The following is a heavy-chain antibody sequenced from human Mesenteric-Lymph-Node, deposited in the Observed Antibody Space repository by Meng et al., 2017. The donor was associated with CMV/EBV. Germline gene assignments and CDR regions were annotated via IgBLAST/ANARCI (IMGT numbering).Heavy chain of an antibody. Sequence: GSLRLSCAVYGGSFSDNYWSWIRQPPGKGLEWIAEINHSGNTNYNPSLSSRATISVDTSNNQFPLKLASVTAADTAVYYCARGGRAALRPWRANWFDPWGQGTLVTVSS. J-gene: IGHJ5*02. CDR2: INHSGNT. D-gene: IGHD6-13*01. V-gene: IGHV4-34*01. CDR1: GGSFSDNY. CDR3: ARGGRAALRPWRANWFDP.